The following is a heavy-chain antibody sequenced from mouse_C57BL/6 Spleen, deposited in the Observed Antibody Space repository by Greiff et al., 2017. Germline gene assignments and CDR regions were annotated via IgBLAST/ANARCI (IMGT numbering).Heavy chain of an antibody. CDR1: GFSFNTYA. CDR2: IRSKSNNYAT. J-gene: IGHJ4*01. CDR3: VRHGAFYYDYDVDYAMDY. V-gene: IGHV10-1*01. D-gene: IGHD2-4*01. Sequence: EVQLVESGGGLVQPKGSLKLSCAASGFSFNTYAMNWVRQAPGKGLEWVARIRSKSNNYATYYADSVKDRFTISRDDSESMLYLQMNNLKTEDTAMYYCVRHGAFYYDYDVDYAMDYWGQGTSVTVSS.